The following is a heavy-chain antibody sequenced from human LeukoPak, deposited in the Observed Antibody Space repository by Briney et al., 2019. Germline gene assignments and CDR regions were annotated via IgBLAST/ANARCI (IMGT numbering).Heavy chain of an antibody. J-gene: IGHJ4*02. V-gene: IGHV1-2*02. CDR1: GYTFSGYY. Sequence: ASVKVSCKASGYTFSGYYMHWVRQAPGQGLEWMAWIYPNSGGTKYAQKFQGRVAVTRDTSISTAYKQLSRLKSDDTAVYYCATGRGYSYGFDSWGQGTLVTVSS. D-gene: IGHD5-18*01. CDR3: ATGRGYSYGFDS. CDR2: IYPNSGGT.